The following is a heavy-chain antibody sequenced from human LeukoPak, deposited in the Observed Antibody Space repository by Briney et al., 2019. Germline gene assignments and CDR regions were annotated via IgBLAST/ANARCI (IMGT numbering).Heavy chain of an antibody. CDR3: ARDLAGRDYDFWSRYYKAFDY. D-gene: IGHD3-3*01. V-gene: IGHV1-18*01. Sequence: ASVKVSCKAFGYTFTSYGISWVGQAPGQGLEGMGWISACNGNTNYAQKLQGSVTMTTDTPTSTAYMELRSPRSDDTAVYYCARDLAGRDYDFWSRYYKAFDYWGQGTLVTVSS. CDR1: GYTFTSYG. CDR2: ISACNGNT. J-gene: IGHJ4*02.